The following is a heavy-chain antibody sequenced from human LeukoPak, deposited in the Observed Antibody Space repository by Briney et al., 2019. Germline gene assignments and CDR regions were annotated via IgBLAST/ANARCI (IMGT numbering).Heavy chain of an antibody. CDR2: IFYSGTT. Sequence: SETLSLTCTVSGGSISSSSYYWGWIRQPPGKGLEWIGSIFYSGTTYYKPSLKSRVTISVDTSKNEFSLKLSSVTAADTAVYYCARAPRGYSGYDMADYFDYWGQGTLVTVSS. V-gene: IGHV4-39*07. J-gene: IGHJ4*02. CDR3: ARAPRGYSGYDMADYFDY. D-gene: IGHD5-12*01. CDR1: GGSISSSSYY.